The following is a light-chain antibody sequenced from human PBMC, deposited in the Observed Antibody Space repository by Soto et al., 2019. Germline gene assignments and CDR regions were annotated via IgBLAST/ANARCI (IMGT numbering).Light chain of an antibody. CDR1: HSIGTW. J-gene: IGKJ2*01. Sequence: DIQMTQSPSALSASLRDRVTITCRASHSIGTWLAWYQQRPGKAPKLLIYDASSLGSGVPSRFSGGGSWTEFTLTINILQPDDYGTYYCHQYKSYTPYTIGQVTKVEIK. V-gene: IGKV1-5*01. CDR2: DAS. CDR3: HQYKSYTPYT.